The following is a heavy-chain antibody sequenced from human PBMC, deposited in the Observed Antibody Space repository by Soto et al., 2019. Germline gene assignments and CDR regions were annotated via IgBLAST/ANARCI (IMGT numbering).Heavy chain of an antibody. J-gene: IGHJ3*02. CDR2: IYYSGST. CDR1: GGSISSYY. Sequence: SETLSLTCTVSGGSISSYYWSWIRQPPGKGLEWIGYIYYSGSTNYNPSLKSRVTISVDTSKNQFSLKLSSVTAADTAVYYCARDEKRSMGAFDIWGQGTMVTVSS. D-gene: IGHD3-16*01. CDR3: ARDEKRSMGAFDI. V-gene: IGHV4-59*12.